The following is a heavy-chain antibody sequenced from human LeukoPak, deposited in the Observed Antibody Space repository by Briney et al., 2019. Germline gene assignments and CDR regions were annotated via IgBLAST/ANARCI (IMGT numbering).Heavy chain of an antibody. D-gene: IGHD2-2*02. CDR2: ISYDGSNK. V-gene: IGHV3-30*18. Sequence: GGSLRLSCAASGFTFSSYGMHWVRQAPGKGLEWVAVISYDGSNKYYADSVKGRFTISRDNSKNTLYLQMNSLRAEDTAVYYCAKDGHIVVVPAAIQTYYFDYWGQGTLVTVSS. CDR1: GFTFSSYG. CDR3: AKDGHIVVVPAAIQTYYFDY. J-gene: IGHJ4*02.